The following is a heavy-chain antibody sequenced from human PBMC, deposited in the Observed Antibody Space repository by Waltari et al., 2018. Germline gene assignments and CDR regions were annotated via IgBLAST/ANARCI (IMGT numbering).Heavy chain of an antibody. V-gene: IGHV3-74*01. D-gene: IGHD1-26*01. CDR1: GFTFSNYW. J-gene: IGHJ4*02. CDR2: SNSEGSRT. CDR3: ARVRVGTTPGSSCGYFDY. Sequence: EVQLVESGGGLVQPGGSLRLSCAASGFTFSNYWMHWVRQAPGKGLVWISLSNSEGSRTSSADSGKGGFTISRDNAKNTLYLQMNSLRAEDTAVYYCARVRVGTTPGSSCGYFDYWGQGTLVTVSS.